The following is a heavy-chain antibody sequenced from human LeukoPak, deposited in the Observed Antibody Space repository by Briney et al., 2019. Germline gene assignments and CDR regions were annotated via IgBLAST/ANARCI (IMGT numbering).Heavy chain of an antibody. V-gene: IGHV3-23*01. D-gene: IGHD6-13*01. J-gene: IGHJ3*02. CDR1: GFTFSSYA. CDR2: ISGSGGST. CDR3: AKDQGAAAAKQRAFDI. Sequence: AGGSLRLSCAASGFTFSSYAMSWVRQAPGKGLEWVSAISGSGGSTYYADSVKGRFTISRDNSKNTLYLQMNSLRAEDTAVYYCAKDQGAAAAKQRAFDIWGQGTMVTVSS.